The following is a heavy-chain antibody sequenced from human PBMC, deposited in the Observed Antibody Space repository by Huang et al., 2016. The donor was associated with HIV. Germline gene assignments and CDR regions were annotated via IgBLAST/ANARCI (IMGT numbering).Heavy chain of an antibody. CDR2: ISGSGSST. CDR1: IFTFSTSA. CDR3: AKGSERSLTGPKYQYYFDY. D-gene: IGHD3-3*01. V-gene: IGHV3-23*01. Sequence: EVQLLESGGGLVQPGGSLRLSCAASIFTFSTSAMSWVPQAPGKGLEWVSGISGSGSSTYYADSGKGRFTISRDNSRNTLYLQMKSLRVEDTAIYYCAKGSERSLTGPKYQYYFDYWGQGTLVTVSS. J-gene: IGHJ4*02.